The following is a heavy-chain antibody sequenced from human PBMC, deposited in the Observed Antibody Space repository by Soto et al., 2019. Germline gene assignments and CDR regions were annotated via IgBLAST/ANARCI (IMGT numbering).Heavy chain of an antibody. Sequence: PGGSLRLSCAASGFSFSDYAMSWVRQAPGKGLEWVSVISDSGGSTHYADSVRGRFTVSRNKSKNSLSLRMNSLGDEDTAVYFCAKRSPYSSGWYSPIFDYWGQGALVTVSS. CDR2: ISDSGGST. V-gene: IGHV3-23*01. J-gene: IGHJ4*02. CDR1: GFSFSDYA. CDR3: AKRSPYSSGWYSPIFDY. D-gene: IGHD6-13*01.